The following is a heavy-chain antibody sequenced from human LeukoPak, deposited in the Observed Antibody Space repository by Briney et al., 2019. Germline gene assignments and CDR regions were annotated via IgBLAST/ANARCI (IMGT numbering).Heavy chain of an antibody. J-gene: IGHJ4*02. CDR1: GFTFSSYG. V-gene: IGHV3-33*01. CDR3: ARDSGSYHIDF. CDR2: IWYDGSNK. Sequence: GGSLRLSCAASGFTFSSYGMHWVRQAPGKGLEWVAVIWYDGSNKYYADSVKGRFTISRDNAKNSLYLQMNSLRVEDTAVYYCARDSGSYHIDFWGQGTLVTFSS. D-gene: IGHD1-26*01.